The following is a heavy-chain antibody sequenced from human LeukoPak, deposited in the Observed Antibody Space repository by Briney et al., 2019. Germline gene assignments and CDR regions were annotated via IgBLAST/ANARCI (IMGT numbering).Heavy chain of an antibody. CDR1: GFTFSNAW. Sequence: TGGSLRLSCIASGFTFSNAWMSWVRQVPGKGLERIGRINSKSDGGPTVYTAPVKGRFSISRDDSKNTLFLQMNSLQTDDTAVYYCATGPLDYWGQGALVTVSS. J-gene: IGHJ4*02. V-gene: IGHV3-15*01. CDR3: ATGPLDY. CDR2: INSKSDGGPT.